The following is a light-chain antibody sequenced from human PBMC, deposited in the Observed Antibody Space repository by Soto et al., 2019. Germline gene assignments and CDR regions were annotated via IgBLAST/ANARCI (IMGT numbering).Light chain of an antibody. CDR2: GAS. V-gene: IGKV3-20*01. CDR3: QHYGSSPWT. CDR1: QSVSSSN. Sequence: EIVLRQSPGTLSFSPGDRATLYCRASQSVSSSNLAWYQQKRGQSPRLLIYGASSRATGIPDRFSGSGSGPDFTLTISRLEPEDFAVYFCQHYGSSPWTFGQGTKVDIK. J-gene: IGKJ1*01.